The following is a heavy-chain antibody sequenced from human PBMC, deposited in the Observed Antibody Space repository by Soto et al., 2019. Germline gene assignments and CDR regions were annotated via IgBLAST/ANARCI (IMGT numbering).Heavy chain of an antibody. CDR1: GFTFSSYA. J-gene: IGHJ3*02. D-gene: IGHD6-19*01. CDR3: ANSEFGSGWHTAALDAFDI. CDR2: ISGSGGST. Sequence: GGSLRLSCAASGFTFSSYAMSWVRQAPGKGLEWVSAISGSGGSTYYADSVKGRFTISRDNSKNTLYLQMNSLRAEDTAVYYCANSEFGSGWHTAALDAFDIWGQGTMVTVSS. V-gene: IGHV3-23*01.